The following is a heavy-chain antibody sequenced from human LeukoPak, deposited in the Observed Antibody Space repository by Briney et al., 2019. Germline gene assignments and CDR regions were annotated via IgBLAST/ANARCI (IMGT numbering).Heavy chain of an antibody. J-gene: IGHJ4*02. Sequence: LGESLKISCKGSGYSFSSYWIAWVRQMPGKGLEWMGIIYPGDSDTRYSPSFQGQVTISADKSISTAYLQWSSLKASDTAMYYCARRLVSIDYFDYWGQGTLVTVPS. D-gene: IGHD6-6*01. V-gene: IGHV5-51*01. CDR1: GYSFSSYW. CDR2: IYPGDSDT. CDR3: ARRLVSIDYFDY.